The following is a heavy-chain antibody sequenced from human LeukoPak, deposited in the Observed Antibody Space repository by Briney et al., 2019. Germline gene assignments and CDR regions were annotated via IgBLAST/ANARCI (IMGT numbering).Heavy chain of an antibody. V-gene: IGHV3-15*01. CDR2: IKSKVDGGTT. CDR1: GLTFSDPW. Sequence: PGGSLRLSCAVSGLTFSDPWMNWVRQAPGKGLEWVGHIKSKVDGGTTDYAAPVKGRFTISRDDSKTMVFLEMDSLKTEDTAVYYCTTAYFDFWGQEPWSPSSQ. CDR3: TTAYFDF. J-gene: IGHJ4*01.